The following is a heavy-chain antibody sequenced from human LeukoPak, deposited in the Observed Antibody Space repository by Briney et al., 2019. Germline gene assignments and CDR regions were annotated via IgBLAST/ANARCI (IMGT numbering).Heavy chain of an antibody. CDR1: GGSFSGYH. CDR2: INHSGST. Sequence: SETLSLTCGVHGGSFSGYHWSWIRQPPGKGLEWIGEINHSGSTNYNSSLKSRVTISVDTSKNQFSLKLSSVTAADTAVYYCARSSNLAYNGFDPAGQGPLVTVSS. CDR3: ARSSNLAYNGFDP. D-gene: IGHD2-2*01. J-gene: IGHJ5*02. V-gene: IGHV4-34*01.